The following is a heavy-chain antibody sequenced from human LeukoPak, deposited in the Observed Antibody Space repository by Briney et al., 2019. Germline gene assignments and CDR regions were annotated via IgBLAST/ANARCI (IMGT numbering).Heavy chain of an antibody. J-gene: IGHJ4*02. CDR3: ARGIQLWSFDY. CDR2: IYPGDSDT. Sequence: KPGESVKISCKGSGYSFTTYWIGSVRQMPGKGLDWIGIIYPGDSDTRYTPSFQGQVTISVDTSISTAYLQWSSLKASDTAMYYCARGIQLWSFDYWGQGTLVTVSS. D-gene: IGHD5-18*01. CDR1: GYSFTTYW. V-gene: IGHV5-51*03.